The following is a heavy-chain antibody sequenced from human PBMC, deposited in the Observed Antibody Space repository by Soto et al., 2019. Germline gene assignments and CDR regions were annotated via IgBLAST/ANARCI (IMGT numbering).Heavy chain of an antibody. D-gene: IGHD2-2*01. CDR2: IYYSGST. Sequence: QVQLQESGPGLVRPSETLSLTCTVSGGSFSSYYCTWIRQSPGKGLEWIGYIYYSGSTDYNPSLRGRLAISIDTSKNHFSLRLNSMTAADTTVYYCAGRDCSGTNCYYLDYYYMDVWGKGTTVTVSS. CDR1: GGSFSSYY. V-gene: IGHV4-59*08. CDR3: AGRDCSGTNCYYLDYYYMDV. J-gene: IGHJ6*03.